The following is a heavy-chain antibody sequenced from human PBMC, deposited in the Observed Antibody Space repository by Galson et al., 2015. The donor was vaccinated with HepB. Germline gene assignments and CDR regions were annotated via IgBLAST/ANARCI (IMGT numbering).Heavy chain of an antibody. J-gene: IGHJ3*02. V-gene: IGHV3-21*01. CDR2: ISPSKLNI. CDR1: GFTFISHS. CDR3: VRDLWRGYNSKVHDAFHI. Sequence: SLRLSCATTGFTFISHSMHWVRQSPGRGLEWVAGISPSKLNIYYGDSVRGRFTISRDNAKNSISLQLNSLRVDDTGVYYCVRDLWRGYNSKVHDAFHIWGQGTVVSVSS. D-gene: IGHD6-13*01.